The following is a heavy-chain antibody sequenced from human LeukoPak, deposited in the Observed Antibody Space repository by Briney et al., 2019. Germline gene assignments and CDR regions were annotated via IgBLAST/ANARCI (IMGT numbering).Heavy chain of an antibody. CDR2: IYYSGST. CDR1: GGSISSGGYY. CDR3: ARPRPGGSGSLDY. D-gene: IGHD3-10*01. J-gene: IGHJ4*02. V-gene: IGHV4-31*03. Sequence: PSETLSLTCTVSGGSISSGGYYWSWIRQHPGKGLEWTGYIYYSGSTYYNPSLKSRVTISVDTSKNQFSLKLSSVTAADTAVYYCARPRPGGSGSLDYWGQGTLVTVSS.